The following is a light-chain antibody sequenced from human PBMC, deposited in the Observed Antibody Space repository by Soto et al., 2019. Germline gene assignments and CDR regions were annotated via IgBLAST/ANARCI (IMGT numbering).Light chain of an antibody. CDR2: EVT. CDR3: SSYTTSAPYV. Sequence: QSALTQPRSVSGSPGQSVTISCTGTSSDVGDYNFVSWYQQHPGEAPKLIIYEVTIRPSGVSNRFSGSKSGNTASLTISGLQAEDEADYYCSSYTTSAPYVFGSGTKVTVL. V-gene: IGLV2-14*01. J-gene: IGLJ1*01. CDR1: SSDVGDYNF.